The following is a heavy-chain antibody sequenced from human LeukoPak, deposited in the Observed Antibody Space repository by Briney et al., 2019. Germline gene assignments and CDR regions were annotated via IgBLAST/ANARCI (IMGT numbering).Heavy chain of an antibody. Sequence: PGGSLRLSCAASGFTFSSYGMHWVRQAPGKGLEWVAFIRYDGSNKFYADSVKGRFTISRDNSKNTLYLQMNSLTAEDTALYYCAKDMAGVPSIFDYWGQGTLVTVSS. V-gene: IGHV3-30*02. D-gene: IGHD2-8*01. CDR3: AKDMAGVPSIFDY. CDR1: GFTFSSYG. CDR2: IRYDGSNK. J-gene: IGHJ4*02.